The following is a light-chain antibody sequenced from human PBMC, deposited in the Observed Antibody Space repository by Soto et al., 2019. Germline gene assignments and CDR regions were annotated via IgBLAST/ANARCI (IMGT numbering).Light chain of an antibody. CDR2: KAS. J-gene: IGKJ4*01. CDR3: QQYNSAPLT. V-gene: IGKV1-5*03. CDR1: QSISSW. Sequence: DIQMTQSPSTLSASMGDRVTITCRASQSISSWLAWYQQKPGKAPKLLIYKASTLETAVPSRFSGSGSGTEFTLTINSLQPDDFATYYCQQYNSAPLTFGGGTKVEIK.